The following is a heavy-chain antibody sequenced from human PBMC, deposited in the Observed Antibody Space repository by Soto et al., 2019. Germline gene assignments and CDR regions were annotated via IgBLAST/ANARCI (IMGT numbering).Heavy chain of an antibody. Sequence: ASVKVSCKASGCTFTSYAMRWVRQAPGQRLEWMGWINAGNGNTKYSQKFQGRVTITRDTSASTAYMELSSLRSEDTAVYYCAGMYYYYYSGAGWGQGTLVTVSS. V-gene: IGHV1-3*01. J-gene: IGHJ4*02. D-gene: IGHD3-22*01. CDR3: AGMYYYYYSGAG. CDR1: GCTFTSYA. CDR2: INAGNGNT.